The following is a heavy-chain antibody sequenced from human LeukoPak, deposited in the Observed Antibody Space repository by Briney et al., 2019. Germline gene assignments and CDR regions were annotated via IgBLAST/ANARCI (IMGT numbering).Heavy chain of an antibody. Sequence: PSETLSLTCAVSGYSISSGYYWGWIRQPPGKGLEWIGSIYHSGSTYYNPSLKSRVTISVDTSKNQFSLKLSSVTAADTAVYYCARHMGIMPYNPFGYWGQGTLVTVSS. CDR3: ARHMGIMPYNPFGY. J-gene: IGHJ4*02. CDR1: GYSISSGYY. CDR2: IYHSGST. D-gene: IGHD1-1*01. V-gene: IGHV4-38-2*01.